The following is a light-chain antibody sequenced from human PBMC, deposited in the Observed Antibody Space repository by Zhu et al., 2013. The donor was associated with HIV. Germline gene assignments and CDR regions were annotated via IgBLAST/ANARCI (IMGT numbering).Light chain of an antibody. Sequence: DIQLTQSPSFLSASVGDRVTITCRASHDIGRYLAWYQQKPGKAPSLFIYAASTLETGVPSRFSGSGSGTDFTLTVSSLQPEDFATYYCQQSYSAPFTFGPGTKVDIK. J-gene: IGKJ3*01. CDR2: AAS. CDR3: QQSYSAPFT. CDR1: HDIGRY. V-gene: IGKV1-39*01.